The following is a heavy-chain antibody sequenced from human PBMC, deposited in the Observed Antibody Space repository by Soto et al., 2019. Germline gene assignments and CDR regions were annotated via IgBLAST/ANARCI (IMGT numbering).Heavy chain of an antibody. V-gene: IGHV2-5*02. D-gene: IGHD2-15*01. J-gene: IGHJ5*02. Sequence: QITLKESGPTLVKPTQTLTLTCTFSGFSLSTSGVGVGWIRQPPGKALEWLAFIYWDDDKRYSPSLKSRLTITKHTXKXSVVLTMTNMDPVDTATYYCAHRRVVPAKGNNWFDTWGQGTLVIVSS. CDR2: IYWDDDK. CDR1: GFSLSTSGVG. CDR3: AHRRVVPAKGNNWFDT.